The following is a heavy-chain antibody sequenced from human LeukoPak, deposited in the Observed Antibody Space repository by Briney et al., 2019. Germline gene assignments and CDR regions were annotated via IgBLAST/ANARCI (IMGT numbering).Heavy chain of an antibody. CDR1: GGTFSSYA. D-gene: IGHD1-1*01. CDR2: IIPIFGTA. J-gene: IGHJ4*02. Sequence: SVKVSCKASGGTFSSYAISWVRQAPGQGLEWMGGIIPIFGTANYAQKFQGRVTMTRDTSTSTVYMELSSLRSEDTAVYYCAREFRTESFDYWGQGTLVTVSS. CDR3: AREFRTESFDY. V-gene: IGHV1-69*05.